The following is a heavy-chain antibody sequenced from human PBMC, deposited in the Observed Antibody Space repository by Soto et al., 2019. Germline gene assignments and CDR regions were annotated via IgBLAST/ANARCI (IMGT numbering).Heavy chain of an antibody. CDR1: GFTVSSYA. V-gene: IGHV3-23*01. D-gene: IGHD2-15*01. J-gene: IGHJ4*02. CDR2: ISGSGGST. Sequence: PGGSLRLSCAASGFTVSSYAMSWVRQAPGKGLEWVSAISGSGGSTYYADSVKGRFTISRDNSKNTLYLQMNSLRAEDTAVYYCAKDGKDGYSFDYWGKGTLVTVSS. CDR3: AKDGKDGYSFDY.